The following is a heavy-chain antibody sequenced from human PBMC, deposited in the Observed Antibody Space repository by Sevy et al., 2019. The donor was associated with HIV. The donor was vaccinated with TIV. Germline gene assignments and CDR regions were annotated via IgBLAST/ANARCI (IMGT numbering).Heavy chain of an antibody. Sequence: GGSLRLSCAASGFTFSSYAMSWVRQAPGKGLEWVSAISGSGGSTYYADSVNGRFTISRDNSKNTLYLQMNSLRAEDTAVYYCATSAGYCSGGSCSDFDYWGQGTLVTVSS. CDR1: GFTFSSYA. CDR3: ATSAGYCSGGSCSDFDY. CDR2: ISGSGGST. D-gene: IGHD2-15*01. V-gene: IGHV3-23*01. J-gene: IGHJ4*02.